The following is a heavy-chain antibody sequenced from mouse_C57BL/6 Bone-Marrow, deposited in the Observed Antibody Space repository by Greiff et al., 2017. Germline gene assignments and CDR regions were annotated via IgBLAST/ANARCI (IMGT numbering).Heavy chain of an antibody. CDR2: IYPGGGYT. J-gene: IGHJ1*03. Sequence: LVESGAELVRPGTSVKMSCKASGYTFTNYWIGWAKQRPGHGLEWIGDIYPGGGYTNYNEKFKGKATLTADKSSSTAYMQFSSLTSEDSAIYYCASSNYWYFDVWGTGTTVTVSS. D-gene: IGHD2-5*01. CDR3: ASSNYWYFDV. CDR1: GYTFTNYW. V-gene: IGHV1-63*01.